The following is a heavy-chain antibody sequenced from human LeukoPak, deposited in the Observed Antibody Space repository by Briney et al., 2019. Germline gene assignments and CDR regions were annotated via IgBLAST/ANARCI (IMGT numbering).Heavy chain of an antibody. Sequence: ETLSLTCAVYGGSFSGYYWSWIRQPPGKGLEWIGEINHSGSTNYNPSLKSRVTISVDTSKNQFSLKLSSVTAADTAVYYCAGRRVVVLAATVPSLKRYWYFDLWGRGTLVTVSS. CDR1: GGSFSGYY. J-gene: IGHJ2*01. D-gene: IGHD2-15*01. CDR2: INHSGST. V-gene: IGHV4-34*01. CDR3: AGRRVVVLAATVPSLKRYWYFDL.